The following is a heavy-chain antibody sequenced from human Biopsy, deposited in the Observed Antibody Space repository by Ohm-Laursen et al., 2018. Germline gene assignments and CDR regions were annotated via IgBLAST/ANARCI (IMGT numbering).Heavy chain of an antibody. J-gene: IGHJ6*02. Sequence: SDTLSLTCAVSGGSISNYFWTWIRQPPGKGLEWIGYFRFEDRTSYNSSLKSRVTISADTSKNQFSLKVGSVTAADTAVYYCVRGVDYYDPYHYYALDAWGQGTTVTVSS. V-gene: IGHV4-59*12. CDR2: FRFEDRT. D-gene: IGHD3-22*01. CDR3: VRGVDYYDPYHYYALDA. CDR1: GGSISNYF.